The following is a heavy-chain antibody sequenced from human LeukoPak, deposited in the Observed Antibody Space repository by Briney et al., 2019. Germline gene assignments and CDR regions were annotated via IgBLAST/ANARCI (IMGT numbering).Heavy chain of an antibody. V-gene: IGHV1-8*01. CDR1: GYTFTSYD. D-gene: IGHD5-12*01. CDR2: MNPNSGNT. J-gene: IGHJ3*02. CDR3: ASLYSGYDYVNDAFDI. Sequence: GASVKVSCKASGYTFTSYDINWVRQATGQGLEWMGWMNPNSGNTGYAQEFQGRVTMTRNTSISTAYMELSSLRSEDTAVYYCASLYSGYDYVNDAFDIWGQGTMVTVSS.